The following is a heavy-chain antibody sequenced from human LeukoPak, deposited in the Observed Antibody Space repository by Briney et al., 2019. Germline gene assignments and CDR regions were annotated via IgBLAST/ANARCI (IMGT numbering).Heavy chain of an antibody. V-gene: IGHV3-15*04. CDR1: EFTFGDYG. D-gene: IGHD3-10*01. CDR2: IESKTDGGTT. J-gene: IGHJ4*02. Sequence: GGSLRLSCLGSEFTFGDYGLTWVRQIPGKGLEWVGRIESKTDGGTTDYAAPVKGRFTISRDDSTNTLYLQMNSLKSEDTAVYYCTTYGSGRKFDYWGQGILVTVSS. CDR3: TTYGSGRKFDY.